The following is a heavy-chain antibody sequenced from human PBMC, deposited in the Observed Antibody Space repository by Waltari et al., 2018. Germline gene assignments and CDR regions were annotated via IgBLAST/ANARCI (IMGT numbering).Heavy chain of an antibody. V-gene: IGHV4-59*01. Sequence: QVQLQESGPSLLKPSETLSLICTVSGGSISGFYWSWVRQPPGKGLDWIGYIYYTGITNVNPARKSRVTMTVDTSKHQFSLKLSSVTAADTAFYYCARGGGGDWEWFDPWGQGTLVTVSS. CDR1: GGSISGFY. J-gene: IGHJ5*02. CDR2: IYYTGIT. D-gene: IGHD2-21*02. CDR3: ARGGGGDWEWFDP.